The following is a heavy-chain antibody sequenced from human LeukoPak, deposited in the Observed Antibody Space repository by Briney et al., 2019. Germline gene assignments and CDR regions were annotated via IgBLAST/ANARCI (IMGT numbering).Heavy chain of an antibody. J-gene: IGHJ4*02. D-gene: IGHD4-23*01. V-gene: IGHV3-7*01. Sequence: GGSLRLSCAGSGFPFSNYWMAWVRQAPGKGLEWVANMKEDGGEINYVDSVKGRFTISRDNAKNSLDLQMNSLRVDDTAVYYCVRDRGYSALDYWGQGTLVIVSS. CDR3: VRDRGYSALDY. CDR1: GFPFSNYW. CDR2: MKEDGGEI.